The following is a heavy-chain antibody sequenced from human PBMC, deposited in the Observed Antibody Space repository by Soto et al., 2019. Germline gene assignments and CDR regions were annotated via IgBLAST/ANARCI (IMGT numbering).Heavy chain of an antibody. CDR1: GGSISSSNW. Sequence: QVQLQESGPGLVKPSGTLSLTCAVSGGSISSSNWWSWVRQPPGKGLEWIGEIYHSGSTNYNPSLKSRVTISVDKSKNQFSLKLSSVTAADTAVYYCARVSGGSGSYGYNPWLDPWGQGTLVTVSS. CDR2: IYHSGST. J-gene: IGHJ5*02. CDR3: ARVSGGSGSYGYNPWLDP. V-gene: IGHV4-4*02. D-gene: IGHD3-10*01.